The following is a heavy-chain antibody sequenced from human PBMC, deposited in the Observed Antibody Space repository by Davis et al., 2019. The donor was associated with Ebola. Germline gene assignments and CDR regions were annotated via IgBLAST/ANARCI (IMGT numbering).Heavy chain of an antibody. J-gene: IGHJ3*02. V-gene: IGHV3-23*01. CDR2: LGTSADT. CDR3: VKDTSNIWFDI. CDR1: GFTFNTYW. Sequence: GESLKISCAASGFTFNTYWMSWVRQAPGKGLEWVSTLGTSADTYYADSVKGRFTISRDNSKNTLYLQMNGLRVEDTAIYFCVKDTSNIWFDIWGQGTMVTVSS. D-gene: IGHD1-26*01.